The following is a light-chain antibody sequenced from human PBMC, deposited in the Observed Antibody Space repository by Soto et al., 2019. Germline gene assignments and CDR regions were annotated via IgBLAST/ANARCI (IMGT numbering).Light chain of an antibody. J-gene: IGKJ4*01. CDR1: QSINRH. CDR2: DAS. V-gene: IGKV3-11*01. CDR3: QQRSNWPPVT. Sequence: EIVLTQSPATLSLSPGERATLSCRASQSINRHLAWYRQKPGQAPRLLIYDASNRATGIPARFSGSGSGTDFTLTISSLEPEDFGVYYCQQRSNWPPVTFGGGTNVDIK.